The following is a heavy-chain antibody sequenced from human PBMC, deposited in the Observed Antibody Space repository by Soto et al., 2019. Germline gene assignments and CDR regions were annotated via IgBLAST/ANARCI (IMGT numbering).Heavy chain of an antibody. J-gene: IGHJ5*02. CDR2: IYYSGST. V-gene: IGHV4-59*01. CDR3: ARDAWNDGFGWFDP. D-gene: IGHD1-1*01. CDR1: GGSISSYY. Sequence: SETLSLTCTVSGGSISSYYWSWIRQPPGKGLEWIGYIYYSGSTNYNPSLKSRVTISVDTSKNQFSLKLSSVTAADTAVYYCARDAWNDGFGWFDPWGQGTLVTVSS.